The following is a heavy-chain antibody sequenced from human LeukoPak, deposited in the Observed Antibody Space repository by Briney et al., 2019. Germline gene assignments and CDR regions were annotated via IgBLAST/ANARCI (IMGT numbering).Heavy chain of an antibody. CDR2: IYYSGST. D-gene: IGHD6-19*01. CDR3: ARSSGWYTNRYFDL. Sequence: PSETLSLTCTVSGGSISSSSYYWGWIRQPPGKGLEWIGSIYYSGSTYYNPSLKSRVTISVDTSKNQFSLKLSSVTAADTAVYYCARSSGWYTNRYFDLWGRGTLVTVSS. V-gene: IGHV4-39*01. CDR1: GGSISSSSYY. J-gene: IGHJ2*01.